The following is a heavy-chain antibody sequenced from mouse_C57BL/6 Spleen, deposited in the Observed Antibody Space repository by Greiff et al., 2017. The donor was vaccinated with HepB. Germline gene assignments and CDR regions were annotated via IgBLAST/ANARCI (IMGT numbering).Heavy chain of an antibody. J-gene: IGHJ3*01. Sequence: VQLQQPGAELVKPGASVKLSCKASGYTFTSYWMHWVKQRPGQGLEWIGMIHPNSGSTNYNEKFKSKATLTVDKSSSTAYMQLSSLTSEDSAVYYCARSMVTTPAWFAYWGQGTLVTVSA. CDR1: GYTFTSYW. CDR3: ARSMVTTPAWFAY. D-gene: IGHD2-2*01. V-gene: IGHV1-64*01. CDR2: IHPNSGST.